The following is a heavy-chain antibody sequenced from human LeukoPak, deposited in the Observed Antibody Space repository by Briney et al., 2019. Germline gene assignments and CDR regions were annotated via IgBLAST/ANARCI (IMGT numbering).Heavy chain of an antibody. V-gene: IGHV4-34*01. D-gene: IGHD3-3*01. CDR1: GGSFSGYY. CDR3: ARAHSIRSVVIISRFDY. Sequence: SETLSLTCAVYGGSFSGYYWSWIRQPPGKGLEWIGEINHSGSTNYNPSLKSRVTISVDTSKNQFSLKLSSVTAADTAVYYCARAHSIRSVVIISRFDYWGQGALVTVSS. J-gene: IGHJ4*02. CDR2: INHSGST.